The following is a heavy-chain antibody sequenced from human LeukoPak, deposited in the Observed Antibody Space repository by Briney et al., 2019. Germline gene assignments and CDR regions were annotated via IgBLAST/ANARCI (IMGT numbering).Heavy chain of an antibody. J-gene: IGHJ4*02. CDR3: ARGLWGTIFGVADY. Sequence: SETLSLTCAVYGGSFSGYYWSWLRQPPGKGLEWIGEINHSGSTNYNPSRKSRVTISVDTSKNQFSLKLSSVTAADTAVYYCARGLWGTIFGVADYWGQGTLVTVSS. V-gene: IGHV4-34*01. CDR1: GGSFSGYY. D-gene: IGHD3-3*01. CDR2: INHSGST.